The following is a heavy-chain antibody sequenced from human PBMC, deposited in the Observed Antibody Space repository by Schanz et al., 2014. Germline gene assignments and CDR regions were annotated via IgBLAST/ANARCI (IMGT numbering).Heavy chain of an antibody. CDR3: ARDNRYYLFDY. J-gene: IGHJ4*02. D-gene: IGHD3-16*02. CDR1: GYSFTDYA. CDR2: INPSVGNT. V-gene: IGHV1-46*01. Sequence: QVQLVQSGVEVKRPGASVRVSCKASGYSFTDYAIHWVRQAPGQGLEWMGLINPSVGNTNYAQKFRGRVTMTRDTSTSTVYMELSSLSAEDTAVYFCARDNRYYLFDYWGQGALVTVSS.